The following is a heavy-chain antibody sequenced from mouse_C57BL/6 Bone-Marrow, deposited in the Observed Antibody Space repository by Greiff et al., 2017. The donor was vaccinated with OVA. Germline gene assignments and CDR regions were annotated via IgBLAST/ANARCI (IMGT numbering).Heavy chain of an antibody. CDR1: GFNIKDDY. J-gene: IGHJ2*01. CDR2: IDPENGDT. CDR3: THFYGSSYFDY. V-gene: IGHV14-4*01. Sequence: VQLQQSGAELVRPGASVKLSCTASGFNIKDDYMHWVKQRPEQGLEWIGWIDPENGDTEYASKFQGKATITADTSSNTAYLQLSSLTSEDTAVYYCTHFYGSSYFDYWGPGTTLTVSS. D-gene: IGHD1-1*01.